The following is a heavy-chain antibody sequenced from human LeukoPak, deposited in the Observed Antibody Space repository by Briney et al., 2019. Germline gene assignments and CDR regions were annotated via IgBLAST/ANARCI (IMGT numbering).Heavy chain of an antibody. D-gene: IGHD6-13*01. CDR3: ARVGIAAAGIDY. CDR2: ISSSSSYI. Sequence: GGSLRLSCAASGFTFSSYSMNWVRQAPGKGLEWVSSISSSSSYIYYADSVKGRFTISRDNAKNSPYLQMNSLRAEDTAVYYCARVGIAAAGIDYWGQGTLVTVPS. V-gene: IGHV3-21*01. J-gene: IGHJ4*02. CDR1: GFTFSSYS.